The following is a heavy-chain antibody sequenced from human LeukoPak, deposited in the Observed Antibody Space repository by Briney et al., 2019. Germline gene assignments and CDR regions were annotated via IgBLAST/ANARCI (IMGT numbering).Heavy chain of an antibody. CDR3: ARGRNDVVRGIDY. CDR2: IYYSGST. D-gene: IGHD1-1*01. Sequence: PSETLSLTCTVSGGSNSSYYWSWIRQPPGKGLEWIGYIYYSGSTNYNPSLKSRVTISVDTSKNQFSLKLSSVTAADTAVYYCARGRNDVVRGIDYWGQGTLVTVSS. V-gene: IGHV4-59*01. CDR1: GGSNSSYY. J-gene: IGHJ4*02.